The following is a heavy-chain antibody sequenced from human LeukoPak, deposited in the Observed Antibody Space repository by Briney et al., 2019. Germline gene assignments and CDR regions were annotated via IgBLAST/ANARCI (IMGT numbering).Heavy chain of an antibody. V-gene: IGHV3-23*01. J-gene: IGHJ6*03. CDR2: ISGSGSST. CDR3: AKGLTVAGTSYFYYMDV. Sequence: GGSLRLSCAASGFTFSSYAKSWVRQAPGKGLEWVSAISGSGSSTYYAGSVKGRFTISRDNSKNTLYLQMNSLRAEDTAVYYCAKGLTVAGTSYFYYMDVWGKGTTVTVSS. D-gene: IGHD6-19*01. CDR1: GFTFSSYA.